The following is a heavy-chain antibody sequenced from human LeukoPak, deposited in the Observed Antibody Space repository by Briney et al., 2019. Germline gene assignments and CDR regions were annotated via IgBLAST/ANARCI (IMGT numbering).Heavy chain of an antibody. J-gene: IGHJ6*03. V-gene: IGHV3-33*01. CDR3: ARAPIAVAGTVYYYYMDV. Sequence: GGSLRLSCAASGFTFSSYGMHWVRQAPGKGLEWVAVIWYGGSNKYYADSVKGRFTISRDNSKNTLYLQMNSLRAEDTAVYYCARAPIAVAGTVYYYYMDVWGKGTTVTVSS. CDR2: IWYGGSNK. CDR1: GFTFSSYG. D-gene: IGHD6-19*01.